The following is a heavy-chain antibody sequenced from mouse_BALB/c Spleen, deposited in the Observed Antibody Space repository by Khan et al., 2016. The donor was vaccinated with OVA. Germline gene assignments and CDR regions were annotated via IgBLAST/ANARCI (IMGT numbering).Heavy chain of an antibody. CDR3: ARGGYGGFAY. V-gene: IGHV1-85*01. D-gene: IGHD2-14*01. CDR2: MFPGDGST. CDR1: GYTFTSYD. Sequence: VQLQQSGAELVKPGASVKLSCKASGYTFTSYDINWVRQRPEQGLEWIGWMFPGDGSTKYNENFKGKATLTTDKSSSTAYMQLNRLTSEDSGAYFCARGGYGGFAYWGQGTLVTVSA. J-gene: IGHJ3*01.